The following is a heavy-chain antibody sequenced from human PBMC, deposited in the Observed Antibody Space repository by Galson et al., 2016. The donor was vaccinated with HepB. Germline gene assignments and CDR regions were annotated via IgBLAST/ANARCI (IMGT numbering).Heavy chain of an antibody. CDR1: GYSFSNYW. V-gene: IGHV5-51*01. Sequence: QSGAEVKKPGESLNISCKASGYSFSNYWIGWVRQMPEKGLEWMGIIYPGDSDTKYSPSFQGQVTISADKSIDTAYRQWSSLKASDSAIYYCARRGSSGGYLYYNGMGVWGQGTTVTVSS. CDR2: IYPGDSDT. J-gene: IGHJ6*02. CDR3: ARRGSSGGYLYYNGMGV. D-gene: IGHD6-19*01.